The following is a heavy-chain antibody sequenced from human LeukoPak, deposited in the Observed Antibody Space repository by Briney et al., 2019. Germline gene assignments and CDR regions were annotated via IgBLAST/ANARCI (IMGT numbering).Heavy chain of an antibody. CDR2: INPNSGGT. V-gene: IGHV1-2*02. CDR3: ARDQSLSRYCSSTSCPHFDY. J-gene: IGHJ4*02. CDR1: GYTFTGYY. Sequence: ASVKVSCTASGYTFTGYYMHWVRQAPGQGLEWMGWINPNSGGTNYAQKFQGRVTMTRDTSISTAYIELSRLRSDDTAVYYCARDQSLSRYCSSTSCPHFDYWGQGTLVTVSS. D-gene: IGHD2-2*01.